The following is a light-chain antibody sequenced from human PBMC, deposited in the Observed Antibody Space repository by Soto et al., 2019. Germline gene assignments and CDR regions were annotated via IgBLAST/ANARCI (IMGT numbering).Light chain of an antibody. CDR1: SSDVGGYND. CDR2: EVS. J-gene: IGLJ1*01. CDR3: SSYTSSSTLDV. V-gene: IGLV2-14*01. Sequence: QSALTQPASVSGSPGQSITISCTGTSSDVGGYNDVTWYEQHPGKALKHMMYEVSKRRSGVSSRFSASKSGNTASLSISGLQAEDDADYFGSSYTSSSTLDVFGTGTKVTV.